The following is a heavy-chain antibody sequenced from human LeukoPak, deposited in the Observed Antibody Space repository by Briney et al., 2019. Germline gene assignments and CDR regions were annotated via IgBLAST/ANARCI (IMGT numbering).Heavy chain of an antibody. CDR1: GITFSSYG. J-gene: IGHJ4*02. Sequence: GGSLRLSCAASGITFSSYGMHWVRQAPGKGLEWVASISSDGSNKYYADSMKGRFTISRDNSKNTLYLQMNSLRTEDTAVYYCAKGGEVSSWYKRLKLYFDYWGQGTLVTVSS. CDR3: AKGGEVSSWYKRLKLYFDY. CDR2: ISSDGSNK. V-gene: IGHV3-30*18. D-gene: IGHD6-13*01.